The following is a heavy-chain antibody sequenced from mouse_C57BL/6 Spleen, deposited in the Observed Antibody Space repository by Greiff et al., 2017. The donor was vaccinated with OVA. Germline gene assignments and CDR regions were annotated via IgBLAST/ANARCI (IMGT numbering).Heavy chain of an antibody. CDR3: TTGGYDYGEAAWFAY. Sequence: VQLQQSGAELVRPGASVKLSCTASGFNIQDYYMHWVKQRPEQGLEWIGRIDPEDGDTEYAPKFQGKATMTADTSSNTAYLQLSSLTSEDTAVYYGTTGGYDYGEAAWFAYWGQGTLVTVSA. J-gene: IGHJ3*01. D-gene: IGHD2-4*01. CDR2: IDPEDGDT. V-gene: IGHV14-1*01. CDR1: GFNIQDYY.